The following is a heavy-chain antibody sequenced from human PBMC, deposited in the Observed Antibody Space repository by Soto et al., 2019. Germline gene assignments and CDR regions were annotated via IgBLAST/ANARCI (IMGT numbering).Heavy chain of an antibody. CDR2: INYSGST. CDR3: AGGGGVNWFDP. Sequence: QVQLQESGPGLVKPSQTLSLTCTVSGGSISSGGYYWSWIRQLPGKGLEWIGYINYSGSTYYNTSLKSRVTISVDTSKNQFSRKLTSVTAADTAVYYCAGGGGVNWFDPWGQGTLVTVSS. J-gene: IGHJ5*02. CDR1: GGSISSGGYY. V-gene: IGHV4-31*03. D-gene: IGHD3-16*01.